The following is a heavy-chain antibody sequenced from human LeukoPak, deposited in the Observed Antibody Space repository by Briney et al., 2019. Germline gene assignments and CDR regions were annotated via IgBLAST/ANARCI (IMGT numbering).Heavy chain of an antibody. J-gene: IGHJ4*02. CDR2: ISYSGST. Sequence: SETLSLTCTVSGGAVTSNSYYWSRIRQPPGKGLEWIGYISYSGSTNYNPSLKSRITISVDTSKNQFSLKLTSVTAANTAVYYCAAICFGNLAIDYWGQGTLVTVSS. D-gene: IGHD3-10*01. CDR3: AAICFGNLAIDY. V-gene: IGHV4-61*01. CDR1: GGAVTSNSYY.